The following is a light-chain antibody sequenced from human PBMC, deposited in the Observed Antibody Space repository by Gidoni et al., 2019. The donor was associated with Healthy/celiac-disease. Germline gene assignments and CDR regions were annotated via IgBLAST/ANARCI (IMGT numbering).Light chain of an antibody. CDR3: QSADSSGTYEV. Sequence: SYELPQPPSVSVSPGQTARITCSGDALPKQYAYWYQQKPGQAPVLVIYKDSERPSGIPERFSGSSSGTTVTLTIRGVQAEDEADYYCQSADSSGTYEVFGGGTKLTVL. CDR2: KDS. J-gene: IGLJ3*02. CDR1: ALPKQY. V-gene: IGLV3-25*03.